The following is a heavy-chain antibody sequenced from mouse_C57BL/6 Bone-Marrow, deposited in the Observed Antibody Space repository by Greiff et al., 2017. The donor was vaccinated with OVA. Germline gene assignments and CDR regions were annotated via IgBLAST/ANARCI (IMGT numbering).Heavy chain of an antibody. CDR2: INYDGSST. Sequence: EVQRVESEGGLVQPGSSMKLSCTASGFTFSDYYMAWVRQVPEKGLEWVANINYDGSSTYYLDSLKSRFIISRDNAKNILYLQMSSLKSEDTATYYCARAYYGSRYWYFDVWGTGTTVTVSS. CDR1: GFTFSDYY. V-gene: IGHV5-16*01. CDR3: ARAYYGSRYWYFDV. J-gene: IGHJ1*03. D-gene: IGHD1-1*01.